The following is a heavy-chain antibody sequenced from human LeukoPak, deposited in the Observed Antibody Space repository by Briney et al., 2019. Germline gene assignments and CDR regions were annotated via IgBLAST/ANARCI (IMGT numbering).Heavy chain of an antibody. J-gene: IGHJ5*02. CDR2: IYYSGNT. CDR3: ARGYYDSRARFDP. Sequence: SETLSLTCTVSGGSISSGSYYWNWIRQHPGKGLEWIGYIYYSGNTFYNPSLKSRVTISIDTSKNQFSPKLRPVTAADTAVYYCARGYYDSRARFDPWGQGTLVTVSS. V-gene: IGHV4-31*03. CDR1: GGSISSGSYY. D-gene: IGHD3-22*01.